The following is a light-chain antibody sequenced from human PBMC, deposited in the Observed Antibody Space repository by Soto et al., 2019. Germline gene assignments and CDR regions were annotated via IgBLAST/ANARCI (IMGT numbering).Light chain of an antibody. CDR1: QSIHTS. J-gene: IGKJ1*01. CDR3: QQRNVWPPIT. V-gene: IGKV3-11*01. CDR2: DST. Sequence: VLTQSPATLSLSPGARAPLSCRASQSIHTSLAWYQQKSGKPPRLVIYDSTLRANGVPDRFGGSRSGTEFTLTINSLEPEDFAVYYCQQRNVWPPITFGQGTKVDIK.